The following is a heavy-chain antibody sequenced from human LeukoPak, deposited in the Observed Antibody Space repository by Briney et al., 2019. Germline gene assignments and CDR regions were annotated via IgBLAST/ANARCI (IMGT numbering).Heavy chain of an antibody. Sequence: PGRSLRLSCAASGFTFSSYVMVWVRQAPGKGLEWVALISYDGSNKYYADSVKGRFTISRDNSKNTLYLQMNSLRVEDTAIYYCARDPYPLTATMDYFDYWGQGTLVTVSS. J-gene: IGHJ4*02. V-gene: IGHV3-30-3*01. CDR2: ISYDGSNK. D-gene: IGHD3-10*01. CDR3: ARDPYPLTATMDYFDY. CDR1: GFTFSSYV.